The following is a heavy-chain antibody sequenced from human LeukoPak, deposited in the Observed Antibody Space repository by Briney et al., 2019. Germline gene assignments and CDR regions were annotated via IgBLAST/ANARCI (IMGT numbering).Heavy chain of an antibody. CDR2: IWYDGSNK. V-gene: IGHV3-33*08. J-gene: IGHJ4*02. D-gene: IGHD6-19*01. Sequence: GGSLRLSCAASGFTFSDYAMTWVRQAPGKGLEWVAVIWYDGSNKYYADSVKGRFTISRDNSKNTLYLQMNSLRAEDTAVYYCARSKRITSSGWYFGYWGQGTLVTVSS. CDR1: GFTFSDYA. CDR3: ARSKRITSSGWYFGY.